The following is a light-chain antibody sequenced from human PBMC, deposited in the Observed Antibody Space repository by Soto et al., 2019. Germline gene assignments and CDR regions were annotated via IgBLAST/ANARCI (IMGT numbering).Light chain of an antibody. CDR1: QTISGW. Sequence: DIQMTQSPSTLSASVGDRVTITCRASQTISGWLAWYQQRPGEAPNLLIFDASTLESGVPSRFSGSGSGTTFTLTISSLQSDDFATYYCLQYNGYYRTFGQGTKVDIK. CDR3: LQYNGYYRT. V-gene: IGKV1-5*01. J-gene: IGKJ1*01. CDR2: DAS.